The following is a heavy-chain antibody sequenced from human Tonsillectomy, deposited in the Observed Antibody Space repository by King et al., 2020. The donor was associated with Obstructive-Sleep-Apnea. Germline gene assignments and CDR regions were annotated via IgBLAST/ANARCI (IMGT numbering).Heavy chain of an antibody. CDR3: AADMGDYYDSSGYFGSGHYY. Sequence: IQLVQSGPEVKKPGTSVKVSCKASGFTFTNSAMQWVRQARGQRLEWIGWIVVGSGNTNCAQKFQERVTITRDMSTGTAYMELSSLRSEDTAVYYCAADMGDYYDSSGYFGSGHYYWGQGTLVTVSS. CDR2: IVVGSGNT. D-gene: IGHD3-22*01. CDR1: GFTFTNSA. V-gene: IGHV1-58*02. J-gene: IGHJ4*02.